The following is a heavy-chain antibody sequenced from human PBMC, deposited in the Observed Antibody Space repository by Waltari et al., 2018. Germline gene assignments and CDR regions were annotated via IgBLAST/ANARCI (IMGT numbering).Heavy chain of an antibody. J-gene: IGHJ3*01. D-gene: IGHD2-21*02. V-gene: IGHV4-34*01. CDR1: VESLSGNF. Sequence: QVQLQQWGAGLLKPSETLSLTCAVYVESLSGNFWTWTRTPPGKGLEFIGEINYSGTTNYKSSLKSRVTISIDTSKKQFSLRLSSLTAADTAVYYCGRGRGHITHDIMVDGRTVVVTDDSIDFWGQGTTVTVTA. CDR2: INYSGTT. CDR3: GRGRGHITHDIMVDGRTVVVTDDSIDF.